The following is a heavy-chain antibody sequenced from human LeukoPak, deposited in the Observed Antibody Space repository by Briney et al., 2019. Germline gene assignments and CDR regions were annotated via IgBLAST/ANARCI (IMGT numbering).Heavy chain of an antibody. D-gene: IGHD3-10*01. CDR2: ISSNGGST. CDR3: ARGITMVREFDY. Sequence: GGSLRLSCAASGFTFSTYNMNWVRQAPGKGLEYVSAISSNGGSTYYANSVKGRFTISRDNSKNTLYLQMGSLRAEDMAVYYCARGITMVREFDYWGQGTLVTVSS. V-gene: IGHV3-64*01. CDR1: GFTFSTYN. J-gene: IGHJ4*02.